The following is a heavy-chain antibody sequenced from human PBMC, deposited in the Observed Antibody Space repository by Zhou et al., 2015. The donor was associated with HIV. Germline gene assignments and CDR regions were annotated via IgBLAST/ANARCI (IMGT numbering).Heavy chain of an antibody. J-gene: IGHJ5*02. Sequence: QVLLVQSGAEVKKPGASVKVSCKTSGYAFTYYAISWVRQAPGQGLEWMGWINADNGKTNYAQKFQGRVTLTTDRSTRTAYMELRTLRSDDAAIYYCARDSGSIDGVLLGWFDPVGPGNPGDRLL. CDR2: INADNGKT. CDR1: GYAFTYYA. D-gene: IGHD3-3*01. CDR3: ARDSGSIDGVLLGWFDP. V-gene: IGHV1-18*01.